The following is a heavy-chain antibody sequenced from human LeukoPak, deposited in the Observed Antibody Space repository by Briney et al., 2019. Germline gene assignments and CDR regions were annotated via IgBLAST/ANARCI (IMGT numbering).Heavy chain of an antibody. CDR1: GGSLTYYY. V-gene: IGHV4-59*01. CDR3: ASLTNTSGYIPWYFNL. Sequence: SETLSLTCSVSGGSLTYYYWTWIRQPPGRRPEWIGFIYYSGSTNYNPSLESRVAFSVDTSKNQVSLKLSSVTAADTAIYYCASLTNTSGYIPWYFNLWGRGTLVTFSS. J-gene: IGHJ2*01. D-gene: IGHD3-9*01. CDR2: IYYSGST.